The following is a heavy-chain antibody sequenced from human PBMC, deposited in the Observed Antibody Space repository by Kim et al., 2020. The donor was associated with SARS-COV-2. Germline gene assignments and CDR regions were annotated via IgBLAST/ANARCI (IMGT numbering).Heavy chain of an antibody. CDR1: GYTFTSYY. V-gene: IGHV1-46*01. D-gene: IGHD3-3*01. Sequence: ASVKVSCKASGYTFTSYYMHWVRQAPGQGLEWMGIINPSGGSTSYAQKFQGRVTMTRDTSTSTVYMELSSLRSEDTAVYYCARAGWRGVVSNSYYFDYWGQGTLVTVSS. CDR2: INPSGGST. J-gene: IGHJ4*02. CDR3: ARAGWRGVVSNSYYFDY.